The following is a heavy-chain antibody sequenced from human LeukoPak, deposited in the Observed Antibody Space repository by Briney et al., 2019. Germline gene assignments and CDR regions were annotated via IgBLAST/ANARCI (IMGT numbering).Heavy chain of an antibody. CDR2: IYPGDSDT. V-gene: IGHV5-51*01. CDR1: GYSFTSYW. D-gene: IGHD2-15*01. CDR3: ARTQYCSGGSCYFQH. Sequence: KPGESLKISCKGSGYSFTSYWIGWVRQMPGKGLEWMGIIYPGDSDTRYSPSFQGQVTISADKSISTAYLQWSSLKASDTAMYYCARTQYCSGGSCYFQHWGQGTLVTVSS. J-gene: IGHJ1*01.